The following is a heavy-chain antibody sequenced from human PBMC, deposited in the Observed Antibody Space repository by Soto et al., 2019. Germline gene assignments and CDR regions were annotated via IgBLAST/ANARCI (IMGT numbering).Heavy chain of an antibody. Sequence: PGGSLRLSCADSGFSFSTYSMSWVRQTPGKGLEWVSAITATGDRTYYADSVTGRFTISRDNSKKTHYLQMTSLRAEDTAMYYCATMHGHFEYRGQGTPVTVSS. CDR2: ITATGDRT. V-gene: IGHV3-23*01. CDR1: GFSFSTYS. J-gene: IGHJ4*02. CDR3: ATMHGHFEY. D-gene: IGHD4-17*01.